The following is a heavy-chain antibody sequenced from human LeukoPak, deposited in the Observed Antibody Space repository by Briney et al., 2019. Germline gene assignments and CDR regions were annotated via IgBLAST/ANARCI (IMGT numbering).Heavy chain of an antibody. CDR2: IYYSGST. CDR1: GAPFRGNY. Sequence: PSKPLPLTGPAPGAPFRGNYGAWIRQPPGKGLGGMGNIYYSGSTNYNPSLKSRVTISVDTSKNQFSLKLSSVTAADTAVYYCATTTYSYGYHAFDIWGQGTMVTVSS. V-gene: IGHV4-59*08. D-gene: IGHD5-18*01. J-gene: IGHJ3*02. CDR3: ATTTYSYGYHAFDI.